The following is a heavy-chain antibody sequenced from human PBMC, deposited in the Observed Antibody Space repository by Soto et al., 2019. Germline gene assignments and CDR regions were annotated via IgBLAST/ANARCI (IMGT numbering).Heavy chain of an antibody. CDR2: MNPDSGNT. D-gene: IGHD5-12*01. J-gene: IGHJ4*02. Sequence: QVQLVQSGAEVKKPGASVKVSCKASGYTFVSYEINWVRQATGQGPEWMGWMNPDSGNTGYAQKFQGRVTMTTNTSISTAYKELSSLRSDDTAVYSCARGDGYIFDYWGQGTLITVSS. CDR3: ARGDGYIFDY. V-gene: IGHV1-8*01. CDR1: GYTFVSYE.